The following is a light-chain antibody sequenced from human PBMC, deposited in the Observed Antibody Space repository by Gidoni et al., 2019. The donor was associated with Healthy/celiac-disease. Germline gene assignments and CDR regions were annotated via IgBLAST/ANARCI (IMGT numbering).Light chain of an antibody. CDR1: QNDSSNY. Sequence: VLTQSPRSLPLSSGESATPSSRASQNDSSNYLPWYQQKPGQAPRLLIYVASSRATGIPDRFSGSGSGTDFTLTISRLEPEDFAVYYCQQYGSPPKWTFGQGTKVEIK. J-gene: IGKJ1*01. CDR2: VAS. CDR3: QQYGSPPKWT. V-gene: IGKV3-20*01.